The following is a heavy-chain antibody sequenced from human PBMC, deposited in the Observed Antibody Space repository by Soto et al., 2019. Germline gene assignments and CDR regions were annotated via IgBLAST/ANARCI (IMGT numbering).Heavy chain of an antibody. Sequence: QLQLQESGPGLLKPSETLSLTCAVSGGSITSPSYYWGRVRQRPGKGLDWIGNLYYSGNTYYNPSLKGRVTISVGTSKNDFSLKLTSVTAAATAVYYCARMELGGMVAIYYWGQGTLVTVSS. J-gene: IGHJ4*02. CDR1: GGSITSPSYY. D-gene: IGHD5-12*01. V-gene: IGHV4-39*02. CDR2: LYYSGNT. CDR3: ARMELGGMVAIYY.